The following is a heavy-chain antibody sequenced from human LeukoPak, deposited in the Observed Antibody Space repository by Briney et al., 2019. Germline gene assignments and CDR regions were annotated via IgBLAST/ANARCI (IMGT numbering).Heavy chain of an antibody. CDR1: GFTFSSYG. J-gene: IGHJ4*02. Sequence: GGSLRLSCAASGFTFSSYGMHWVRQAPGKGLEWVAVISYDGSNKYYADSVKGRFTISRDNAKSSLYLQMNSLRAEDTALYYCAKDIREGTSCCGGFGFDYWGQGTLVTVSS. V-gene: IGHV3-30*18. D-gene: IGHD2-2*01. CDR3: AKDIREGTSCCGGFGFDY. CDR2: ISYDGSNK.